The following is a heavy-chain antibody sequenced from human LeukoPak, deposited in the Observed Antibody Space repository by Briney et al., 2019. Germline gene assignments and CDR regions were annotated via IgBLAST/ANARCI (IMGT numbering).Heavy chain of an antibody. CDR3: AREVLRSFDS. CDR2: VSYDGSNT. CDR1: GFSFSSYV. Sequence: SGRSLRLSCAASGFSFSSYVMHWVRQAPGKGLEWVAIVSYDGSNTYYADSVKGRFTISRDNSKNTVYLQMNSLRAEDTAVYWCAREVLRSFDSWGQGIRVTVST. J-gene: IGHJ4*02. V-gene: IGHV3-30*19.